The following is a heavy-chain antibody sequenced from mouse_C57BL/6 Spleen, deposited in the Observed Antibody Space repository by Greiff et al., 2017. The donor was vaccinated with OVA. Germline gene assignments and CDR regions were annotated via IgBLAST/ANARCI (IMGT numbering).Heavy chain of an antibody. D-gene: IGHD1-1*01. Sequence: QVQLKQSGPGLVQPSQSLSITCTVSGFSLTSYGVHWVRQSPGKGLEWLGVIWSGGSTDYNAAFISRLSISKDNSKSQVFFKMNRLQADDTAIYYCARNSDYYGSLYWYFDVWGTGTTVTVSS. CDR2: IWSGGST. CDR1: GFSLTSYG. CDR3: ARNSDYYGSLYWYFDV. J-gene: IGHJ1*03. V-gene: IGHV2-2*01.